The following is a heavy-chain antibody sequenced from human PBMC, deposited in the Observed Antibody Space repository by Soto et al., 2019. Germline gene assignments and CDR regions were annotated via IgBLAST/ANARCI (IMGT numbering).Heavy chain of an antibody. V-gene: IGHV3-64D*08. D-gene: IGHD3-10*01. J-gene: IGHJ4*02. CDR3: VKDRRYPSISGSRKGFDY. Sequence: GGSLRLSCSASGFSFSNYAMHWVRQAPGKGLEYVSAISNNGGTTYYADSVKGRFTISRDNSKNTLYLQMSSLRAEDTAVYYCVKDRRYPSISGSRKGFDYWGQGTLVTVSS. CDR1: GFSFSNYA. CDR2: ISNNGGTT.